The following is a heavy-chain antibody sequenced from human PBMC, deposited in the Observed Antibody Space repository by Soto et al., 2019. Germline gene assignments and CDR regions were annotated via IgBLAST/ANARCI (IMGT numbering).Heavy chain of an antibody. CDR2: IIPILGIA. CDR1: GGTFSSYT. V-gene: IGHV1-69*02. J-gene: IGHJ4*02. CDR3: ARGDYGGKRVY. Sequence: QVQLVQSGAEVKKPGSSVKVSCKASGGTFSSYTISWVRQAPGQGLEWMGRIIPILGIANYAQKFQGRVTITADKSTSTAYMELSSLRSEDTAVYYCARGDYGGKRVYWGQGTLVTVSS. D-gene: IGHD4-17*01.